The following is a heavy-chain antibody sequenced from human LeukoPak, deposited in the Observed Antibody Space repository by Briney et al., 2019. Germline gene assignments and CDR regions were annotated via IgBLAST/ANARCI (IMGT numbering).Heavy chain of an antibody. J-gene: IGHJ4*02. V-gene: IGHV4-31*03. Sequence: SETLSLTCTVSGGSISSGGYYWSWIRQHPGKGLEWIGYIYYSGSTYYNPSLKSRVTISVDTSKNQFSLKLSSVTAADTAVYYCARFRDSSGPPGFDYWGQGTLVTVPS. CDR1: GGSISSGGYY. CDR3: ARFRDSSGPPGFDY. CDR2: IYYSGST. D-gene: IGHD3-22*01.